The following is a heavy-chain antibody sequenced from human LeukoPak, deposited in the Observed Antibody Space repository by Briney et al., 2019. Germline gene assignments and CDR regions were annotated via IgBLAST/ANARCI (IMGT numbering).Heavy chain of an antibody. CDR2: IIPIFGTA. V-gene: IGHV1-69*13. J-gene: IGHJ6*04. CDR3: AREEVPAATIYYGMDV. Sequence: GASVKVSCKASGGTFSSYAISWVRQAPGQGLEWMGGIIPIFGTANYAQKFQGRVTITADESTSTAYMELSSLRSEDTAVYYCAREEVPAATIYYGMDVWGKGTTVTVSS. CDR1: GGTFSSYA. D-gene: IGHD2-2*01.